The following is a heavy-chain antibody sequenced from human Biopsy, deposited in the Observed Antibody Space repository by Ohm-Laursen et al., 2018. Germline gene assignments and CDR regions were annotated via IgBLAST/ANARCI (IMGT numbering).Heavy chain of an antibody. CDR1: GFTFNNYG. J-gene: IGHJ6*02. V-gene: IGHV3-30*18. CDR2: IFYDGSNT. D-gene: IGHD5-18*01. CDR3: AKDRYNYTPIGGFSMDV. Sequence: SLRLSCAASGFTFNNYGMQWVRQAPGKGLEWVAFIFYDGSNTYYADSVKGRFTISRDNSRDTLYLQMGSLRAEDTAVYYCAKDRYNYTPIGGFSMDVWDQGTTVTVSS.